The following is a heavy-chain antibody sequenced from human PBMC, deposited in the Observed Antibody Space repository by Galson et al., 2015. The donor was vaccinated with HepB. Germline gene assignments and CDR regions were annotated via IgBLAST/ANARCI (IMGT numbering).Heavy chain of an antibody. Sequence: SLRLSCAASGFTFSSYWMHWVRQAPGKGLVWVSRINSDGSSTSYADSVKGRFTISRDNAKNTLYLQMNSLRAEDTAVYYCAREVTYYYDSSGYYGQRDYWGQGTLVTVSS. CDR3: AREVTYYYDSSGYYGQRDY. CDR2: INSDGSST. V-gene: IGHV3-74*01. CDR1: GFTFSSYW. D-gene: IGHD3-22*01. J-gene: IGHJ4*02.